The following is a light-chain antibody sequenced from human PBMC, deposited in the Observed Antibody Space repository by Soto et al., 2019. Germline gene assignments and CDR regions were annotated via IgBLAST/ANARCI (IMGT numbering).Light chain of an antibody. V-gene: IGKV1-5*03. Sequence: DIQMTQSPSTLSASVGDRVTITCRASQSISSLLAWYQQKPGKAPRLLIYKASSLESGVASRFSGSGSGTEFTLTISSLQPDDFATYYCQQYNSYSPFTFGQGTKLEF. J-gene: IGKJ2*01. CDR1: QSISSL. CDR2: KAS. CDR3: QQYNSYSPFT.